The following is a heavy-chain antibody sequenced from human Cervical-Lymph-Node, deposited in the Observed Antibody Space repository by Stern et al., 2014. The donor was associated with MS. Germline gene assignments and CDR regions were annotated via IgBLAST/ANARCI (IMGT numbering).Heavy chain of an antibody. CDR2: IDTDGGTT. CDR3: ARDSSGRDDF. V-gene: IGHV3-74*01. D-gene: IGHD6-25*01. Sequence: EVPLVESGGGFVQPGGSLRLSCAASGFTFSSYWLPWFRQAPGKGLVWVSRIDTDGGTTNYADSVKGRFTISRDNAENTLYLQMNSLRAEDTAVYYCARDSSGRDDFWGQGTLVTVSS. CDR1: GFTFSSYW. J-gene: IGHJ4*02.